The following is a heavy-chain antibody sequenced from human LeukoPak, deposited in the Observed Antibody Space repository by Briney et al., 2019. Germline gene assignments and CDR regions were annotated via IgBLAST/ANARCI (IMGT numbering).Heavy chain of an antibody. CDR2: MNPNSSNT. CDR3: ARGPLTYYYDSSGCLPSVELDY. D-gene: IGHD3-22*01. Sequence: RASVKVSCKASGYTFTSYDINWVRQATGQGLEWMGWMNPNSSNTGYAQKFQGRVTMTRNTSISTAYMELSSLRSEDTAVYYCARGPLTYYYDSSGCLPSVELDYWGQGTLVTVSS. V-gene: IGHV1-8*01. J-gene: IGHJ4*02. CDR1: GYTFTSYD.